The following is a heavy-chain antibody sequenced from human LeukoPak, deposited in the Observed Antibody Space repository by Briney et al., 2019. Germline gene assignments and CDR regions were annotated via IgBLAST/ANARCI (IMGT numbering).Heavy chain of an antibody. V-gene: IGHV1-69*06. CDR3: ARVIRLVYSSSWYKGAFDI. CDR2: IIPIFGTA. D-gene: IGHD6-13*01. Sequence: EASVKVSCKASGGTFSSYAISWVRQAPGQGLEWMGGIIPIFGTANYAQKFQGRVTITADKSTSTAYMELSSLRSEDTAVYYCARVIRLVYSSSWYKGAFDIWGQGTMVTVSS. CDR1: GGTFSSYA. J-gene: IGHJ3*02.